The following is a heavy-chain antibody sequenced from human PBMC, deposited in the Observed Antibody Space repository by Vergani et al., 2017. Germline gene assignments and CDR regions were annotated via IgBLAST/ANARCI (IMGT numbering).Heavy chain of an antibody. CDR2: FDPEDGET. CDR3: AREQSRRYFDWLLTGEGVFDI. Sequence: QVQLVQSGAEVKKPGASVKVSCKVSGYTLTELSMHWVRQAPGKGLEWMGGFDPEDGETIYAQKFQGRVTLTEDTSTDTAYMELSSLRSEDTAVYYCAREQSRRYFDWLLTGEGVFDIWGQGTMVTVSS. CDR1: GYTLTELS. D-gene: IGHD3-9*01. J-gene: IGHJ3*02. V-gene: IGHV1-24*01.